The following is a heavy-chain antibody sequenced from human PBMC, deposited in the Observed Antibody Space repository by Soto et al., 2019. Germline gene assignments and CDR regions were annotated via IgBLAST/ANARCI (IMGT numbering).Heavy chain of an antibody. J-gene: IGHJ4*02. CDR2: INHSGST. Sequence: TLSLTCAVYGGSFSGYYWSWIRQPPGKGLEWIGEINHSGSTNYNPSLKSRVTISVDTSKNQFSLKLSSVTAADTAVYYCARGTSYFDYWGQGTLVTVSS. CDR3: ARGTSYFDY. CDR1: GGSFSGYY. V-gene: IGHV4-34*01.